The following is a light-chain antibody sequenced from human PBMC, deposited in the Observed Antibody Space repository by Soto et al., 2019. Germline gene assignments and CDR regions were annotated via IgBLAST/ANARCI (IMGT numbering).Light chain of an antibody. CDR1: QSVSSSY. J-gene: IGKJ3*01. CDR3: QQYGSSPFT. V-gene: IGKV3-20*01. Sequence: EVVLTQSPVTLSLSPGERATLSCRASQSVSSSYLAWYQQKPGQAPRLLIYGASSRATGIPDRFSCSGSGTDFTLTISRLEPEDFAVYYCQQYGSSPFTFGPGTKVDIK. CDR2: GAS.